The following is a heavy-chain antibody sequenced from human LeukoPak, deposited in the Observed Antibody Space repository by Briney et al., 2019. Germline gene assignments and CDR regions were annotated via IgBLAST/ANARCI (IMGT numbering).Heavy chain of an antibody. CDR1: GGSFSGYY. Sequence: SETLSLTCAVYGGSFSGYYWSWIRQPPGKGLDWIGEINHSGSTNYNPSLKSRVTISVDTSKNQFSLKLSSVTAADTAVYYCARGLEGGDYWGQGTLVTVSS. J-gene: IGHJ4*02. CDR3: ARGLEGGDY. V-gene: IGHV4-34*01. D-gene: IGHD1-1*01. CDR2: INHSGST.